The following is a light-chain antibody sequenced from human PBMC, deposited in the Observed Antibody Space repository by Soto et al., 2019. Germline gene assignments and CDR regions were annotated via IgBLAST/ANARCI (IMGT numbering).Light chain of an antibody. Sequence: QPVLSQPPSTSGTPGQRVTISCSGGTSNIKRNTVNWYQQLPGAAPRLLIYSDDQRPSGVPYRFSASKSGSSASLAISGLQSEDEADYYCAVWDDSLSGVVFGGGTQLTVL. J-gene: IGLJ7*01. CDR2: SDD. CDR1: TSNIKRNT. V-gene: IGLV1-44*01. CDR3: AVWDDSLSGVV.